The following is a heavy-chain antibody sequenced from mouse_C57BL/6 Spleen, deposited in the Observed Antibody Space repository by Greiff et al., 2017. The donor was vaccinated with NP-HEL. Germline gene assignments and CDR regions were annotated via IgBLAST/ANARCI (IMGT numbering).Heavy chain of an antibody. Sequence: VKLVESGGGLVKPGGSLKLSCAASGFTFSSYTMSWVRQTPEKRLEWVATISGGGGNTYYPDSVKGRFTISRDNAKNTLYLQMSSLRSEDTALYYCARGIYYGNYDWYFDVWGTGTTVTVSS. J-gene: IGHJ1*03. V-gene: IGHV5-9*01. CDR2: ISGGGGNT. CDR1: GFTFSSYT. D-gene: IGHD2-1*01. CDR3: ARGIYYGNYDWYFDV.